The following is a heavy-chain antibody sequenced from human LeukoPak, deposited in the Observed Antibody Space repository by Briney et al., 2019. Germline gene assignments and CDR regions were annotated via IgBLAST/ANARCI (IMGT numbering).Heavy chain of an antibody. Sequence: GGSLRLSCAASGFTFSNYSMNWVRQAPGKGLEWVSSISSSSSYIYYADSVKGRFTISRDNAKNSLYLQMNSLRAEDTAVYYCARDLRFLEWLLGAFDIWGQGTMVTVSS. CDR2: ISSSSSYI. CDR1: GFTFSNYS. D-gene: IGHD3-3*01. J-gene: IGHJ3*02. CDR3: ARDLRFLEWLLGAFDI. V-gene: IGHV3-21*01.